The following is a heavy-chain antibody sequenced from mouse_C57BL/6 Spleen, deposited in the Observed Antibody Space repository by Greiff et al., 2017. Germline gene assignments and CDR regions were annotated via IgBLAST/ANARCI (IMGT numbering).Heavy chain of an antibody. CDR2: INPNNGGT. J-gene: IGHJ4*01. CDR3: ARGWLLKMDY. V-gene: IGHV1-22*01. Sequence: EVKLQESGPELVKPGASVKMSCKASGYTFTDYNMHWVKQSHGKSLEWIGYINPNNGGTSYNQKFKGKATLTVNKSSSTAYMELRSLTSEDSAVYYCARGWLLKMDYWGQGTSVTVSS. CDR1: GYTFTDYN. D-gene: IGHD2-3*01.